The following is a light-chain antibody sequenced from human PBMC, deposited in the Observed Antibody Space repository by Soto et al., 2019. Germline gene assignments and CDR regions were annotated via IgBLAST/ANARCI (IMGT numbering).Light chain of an antibody. CDR2: EVS. CDR3: SSYAGSNTCLPYV. J-gene: IGLJ1*01. CDR1: SSDVGGYNY. V-gene: IGLV2-8*01. Sequence: QSALTQPPSASGSPGQSVTISCTGTSSDVGGYNYVSWYQQHPGKAPKLMIYEVSKRPSGVPDRFSGSKSGNTASLTVSVLQAEDEAHYSGSSYAGSNTCLPYVFGTRTKLT.